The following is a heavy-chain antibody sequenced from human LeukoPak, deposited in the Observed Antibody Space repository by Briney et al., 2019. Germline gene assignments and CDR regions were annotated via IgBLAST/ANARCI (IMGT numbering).Heavy chain of an antibody. CDR3: VRAAASC. CDR2: IYSGGST. J-gene: IGHJ4*02. V-gene: IGHV3-53*05. CDR1: GFTVSSNY. D-gene: IGHD6-13*01. Sequence: GGSLRLSCAASGFTVSSNYMSWVRQAPGKGLEWVSVIYSGGSTYYADSVKGRFTISRDNSKNTLYLQMSSLRAEDTAVYYCVRAAASCWGQGTLVTVSS.